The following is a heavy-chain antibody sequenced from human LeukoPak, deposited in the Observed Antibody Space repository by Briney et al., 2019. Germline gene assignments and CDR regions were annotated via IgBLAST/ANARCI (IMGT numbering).Heavy chain of an antibody. CDR1: GYSFSSGFS. CDR2: IYHTGST. Sequence: KSSETLSLTCTVSGYSFSSGFSWGWIRQPPGKGLEWIGTIYHTGSTYYSPSLNNRVTISIDTSKNQFSLKLTSVTAADTAVYYCTRDLDWGQGTLVTVSS. CDR3: TRDLD. J-gene: IGHJ4*02. V-gene: IGHV4-38-2*02.